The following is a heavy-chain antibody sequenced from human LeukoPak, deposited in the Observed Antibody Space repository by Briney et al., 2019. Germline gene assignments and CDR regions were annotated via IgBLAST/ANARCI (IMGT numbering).Heavy chain of an antibody. J-gene: IGHJ4*02. CDR2: INPKSGGT. CDR3: ARSPDILTGENFDY. CDR1: GYTFTGYY. V-gene: IGHV1-2*02. Sequence: SSVKVSCKASGYTFTGYYMHGVRQAPGQGVEWMGWINPKSGGTTEAQKFHDRVRMTRDTSIRTAYMEVSRLRSDDTAVYYCARSPDILTGENFDYWGEGTLVTVSP. D-gene: IGHD3-9*01.